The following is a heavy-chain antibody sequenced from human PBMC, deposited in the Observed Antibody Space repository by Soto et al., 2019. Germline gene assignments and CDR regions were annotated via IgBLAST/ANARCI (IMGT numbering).Heavy chain of an antibody. CDR2: ISGSGGST. V-gene: IGHV3-23*01. Sequence: EVQVLESGGGLVQPGGSLRLSCAASGFTFSSYAMNWVRQAPGKGLEWVSVISGSGGSTYYADSVKGRFTISRDNSKNTLYVQMTSLRAEDTAVYYCARRSSGWYFDYWGQGTLVTVSS. D-gene: IGHD6-19*01. J-gene: IGHJ4*02. CDR3: ARRSSGWYFDY. CDR1: GFTFSSYA.